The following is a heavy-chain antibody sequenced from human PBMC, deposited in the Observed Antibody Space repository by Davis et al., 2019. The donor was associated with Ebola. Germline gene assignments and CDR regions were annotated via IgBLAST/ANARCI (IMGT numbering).Heavy chain of an antibody. Sequence: AASVPVSCKTSGYTFTSYGISWVRQAPGQGLEWVGWSNTHNGNTNLAQKLHDRVTLTTDTSTSTAYMEMRSLRSDDTAVYYCARDLVSGWYICDSWGQGTLVSVSS. CDR1: GYTFTSYG. CDR2: SNTHNGNT. V-gene: IGHV1-18*01. D-gene: IGHD6-19*01. J-gene: IGHJ4*02. CDR3: ARDLVSGWYICDS.